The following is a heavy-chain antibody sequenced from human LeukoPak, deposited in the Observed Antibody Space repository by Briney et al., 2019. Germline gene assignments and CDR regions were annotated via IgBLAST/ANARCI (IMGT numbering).Heavy chain of an antibody. CDR1: GFTFSTYI. V-gene: IGHV3-21*01. Sequence: GGSLRLSCAASGFTFSTYIMTWVRQAPGKGLEWVSSISGTSSYIYYADSVKGRFTISRDNAKNSLNLQMNSLRAEDTAIYYCARDSADASSGYYPFDYWGQGTQVSVSS. D-gene: IGHD3-22*01. J-gene: IGHJ4*02. CDR3: ARDSADASSGYYPFDY. CDR2: ISGTSSYI.